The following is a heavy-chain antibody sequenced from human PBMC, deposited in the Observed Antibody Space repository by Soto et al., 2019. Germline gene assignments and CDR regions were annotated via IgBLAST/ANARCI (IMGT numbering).Heavy chain of an antibody. CDR2: IYYSGST. D-gene: IGHD2-15*01. V-gene: IGHV4-30-4*01. J-gene: IGHJ5*02. CDR1: GASSNSGDYY. Sequence: RSLTCTVSGASSNSGDYYWSWIRQPPGKGLEWIGYIYYSGSTYYNPSLKSRVTISVDTSKNQFSLKLSSVTAADTAVYYCAGFSEVAATEINWFDPWGQGTLVTVSS. CDR3: AGFSEVAATEINWFDP.